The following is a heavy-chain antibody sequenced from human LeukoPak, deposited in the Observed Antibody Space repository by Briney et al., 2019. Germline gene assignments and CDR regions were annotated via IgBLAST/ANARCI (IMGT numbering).Heavy chain of an antibody. J-gene: IGHJ4*02. CDR3: ARTTHDYGGY. Sequence: PGGSLRLSCAASGFTFSSFWMTWVRQAPGKGLEWVANIKQDGSGQYYMDSVKGRFTISRDNAKNSLYLQMNSLRAEDSAVYYCARTTHDYGGYWGQGTPVTVSS. CDR2: IKQDGSGQ. CDR1: GFTFSSFW. D-gene: IGHD4-17*01. V-gene: IGHV3-7*04.